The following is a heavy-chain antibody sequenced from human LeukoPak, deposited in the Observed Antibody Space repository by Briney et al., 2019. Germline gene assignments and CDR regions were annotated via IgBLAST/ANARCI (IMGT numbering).Heavy chain of an antibody. CDR3: VGDRLTAALVLDYYMDV. V-gene: IGHV3-48*03. D-gene: IGHD6-13*01. CDR1: GFTFSSYE. CDR2: ISSSSKTI. J-gene: IGHJ6*03. Sequence: GGSLRLSCAASGFTFSSYEMNWVRQAPGKGLEWVSYISSSSKTIYYADSVKGRFTISRDNAKNSLYLQMNSLRAEDTAVYYCVGDRLTAALVLDYYMDVWGKGTTVTISS.